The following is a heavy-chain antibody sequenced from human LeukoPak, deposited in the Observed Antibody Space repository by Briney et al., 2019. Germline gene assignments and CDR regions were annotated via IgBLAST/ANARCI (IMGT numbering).Heavy chain of an antibody. V-gene: IGHV4-34*01. D-gene: IGHD3-3*01. CDR2: INHSGST. CDR3: AIPAGGVVIFDY. CDR1: GGSFSGYY. Sequence: SETLSLTCAVYGGSFSGYYWSWIRQPPGKGLEWIGEINHSGSTNYNPSLKSRVTISVDTSKNQFSLKLSSVTAADTAVYYCAIPAGGVVIFDYWGQGTLVTVSS. J-gene: IGHJ4*02.